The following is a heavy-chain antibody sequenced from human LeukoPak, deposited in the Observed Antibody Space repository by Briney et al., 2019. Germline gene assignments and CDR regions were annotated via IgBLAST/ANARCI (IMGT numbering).Heavy chain of an antibody. Sequence: GESLKISCKGSGYSFISYWIGWVRRMPGKGLEWMGIIYPGDSDTRYSPSFQGQVTISADKSISTAYLQWSSLKTSDTAMYYCARAYCSSTSCMRYNWFDPWGQGTLVTVSS. J-gene: IGHJ5*02. CDR1: GYSFISYW. D-gene: IGHD2-2*01. CDR3: ARAYCSSTSCMRYNWFDP. CDR2: IYPGDSDT. V-gene: IGHV5-51*01.